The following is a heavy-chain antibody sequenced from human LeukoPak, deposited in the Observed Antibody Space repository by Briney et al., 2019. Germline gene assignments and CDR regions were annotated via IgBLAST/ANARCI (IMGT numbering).Heavy chain of an antibody. V-gene: IGHV3-9*01. D-gene: IGHD6-19*01. CDR1: GFTFDDYA. J-gene: IGHJ4*02. CDR2: ISWNSGSI. Sequence: GRSLRLSCAASGFTFDDYAMHWVRQAPGKGLEWVSGISWNSGSIGYADSVKGRFTISRDNAKNSLYLQMNSLRAEDTALYYCAKDAHSSGWLYYFDYWGQGTLVTVSS. CDR3: AKDAHSSGWLYYFDY.